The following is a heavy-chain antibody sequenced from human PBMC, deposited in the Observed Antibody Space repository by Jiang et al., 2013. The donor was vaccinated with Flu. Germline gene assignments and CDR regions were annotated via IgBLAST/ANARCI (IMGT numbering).Heavy chain of an antibody. CDR3: ARAVVGTHFDY. D-gene: IGHD6-19*01. V-gene: IGHV1-46*03. Sequence: GQGLEWMGIINPSGGSTSYAQKFQGRVTMTRDTSTSTVYMELSSLRSEDTAVYYCARAVVGTHFDYWGQGTLVTVSS. CDR2: INPSGGST. J-gene: IGHJ4*02.